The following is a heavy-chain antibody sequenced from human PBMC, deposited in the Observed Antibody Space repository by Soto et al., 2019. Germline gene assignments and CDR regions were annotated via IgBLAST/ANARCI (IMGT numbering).Heavy chain of an antibody. J-gene: IGHJ5*02. CDR3: AKDRLIAVAALNWFDP. CDR1: GFTFSNYG. V-gene: IGHV3-23*01. Sequence: PGGSLRLSCAASGFTFSNYGMHWVRQAPGKGLEWVSAISGSGGSTYYADSVKGRFIISRDNSKNTLYLQMSSLRAEDTAVYYCAKDRLIAVAALNWFDPWGQGTLVTVSS. CDR2: ISGSGGST. D-gene: IGHD6-19*01.